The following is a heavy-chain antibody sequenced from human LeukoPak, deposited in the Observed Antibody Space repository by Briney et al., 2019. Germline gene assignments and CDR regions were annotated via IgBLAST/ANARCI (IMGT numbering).Heavy chain of an antibody. CDR1: GYTFTSYG. V-gene: IGHV1-18*01. Sequence: ASVKVSCKASGYTFTSYGISWVRQAPGQGLEWMGWIRAYNGNTNYAQKLQGRVTMTTDTSTSTAYMELRSLRSDDTAVYYCARDRSVVVPFDYWGQGTLVTVSS. D-gene: IGHD2-15*01. CDR2: IRAYNGNT. J-gene: IGHJ4*02. CDR3: ARDRSVVVPFDY.